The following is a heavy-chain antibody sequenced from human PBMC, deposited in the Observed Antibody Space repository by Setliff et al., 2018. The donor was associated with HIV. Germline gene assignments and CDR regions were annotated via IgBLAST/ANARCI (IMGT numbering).Heavy chain of an antibody. Sequence: SGGSLRLSCAASGFTFSTYWMHWVRQAPGKGLVWVSHINNDGRKTTYADSVKGRFTVSRDNAKNTLYLQMDSLRAEDTTVYYCARKLQPGHGVDVWGQGTTVTVSS. V-gene: IGHV3-74*03. D-gene: IGHD5-18*01. J-gene: IGHJ6*02. CDR2: INNDGRKT. CDR3: ARKLQPGHGVDV. CDR1: GFTFSTYW.